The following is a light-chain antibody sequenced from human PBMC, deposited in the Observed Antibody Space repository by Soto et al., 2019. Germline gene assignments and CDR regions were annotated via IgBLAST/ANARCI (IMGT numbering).Light chain of an antibody. CDR1: QSVSTN. V-gene: IGKV3-15*01. CDR2: GAS. Sequence: EIVMTQSPATLSVSPGERATLYCRASQSVSTNLACYQQKPGQAPRLLIYGASTRATGIPARFSGSGSGTEFTLTISSLQSEDFAVYYCQQYNDWPPGTFGQGTKLEIK. CDR3: QQYNDWPPGT. J-gene: IGKJ2*01.